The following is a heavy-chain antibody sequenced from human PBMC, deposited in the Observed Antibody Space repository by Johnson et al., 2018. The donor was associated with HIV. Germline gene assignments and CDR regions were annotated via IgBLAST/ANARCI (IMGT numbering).Heavy chain of an antibody. CDR3: AKDRGSAAGTDAFDI. J-gene: IGHJ3*02. D-gene: IGHD6-13*01. CDR2: ISWNSGSI. CDR1: GFTFDDYA. Sequence: VQLVESGGGLVQPGRSLRLSCAASGFTFDDYAMHWVRQAPGKGLEWVSGISWNSGSIGYADSVKGRFTISRDNAKNSLYLQMNSLRAEDTALYYCAKDRGSAAGTDAFDIWGQGTMVTVSS. V-gene: IGHV3-9*01.